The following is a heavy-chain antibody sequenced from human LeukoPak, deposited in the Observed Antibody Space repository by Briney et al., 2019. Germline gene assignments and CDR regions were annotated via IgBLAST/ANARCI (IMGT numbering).Heavy chain of an antibody. Sequence: SETLSLTCSVSGFSISTDTYYWAWIRQPPGKGLGWVGSVDYGGGTYSNPSLNNRVTISRDTSKNQFSMKVRFVTAADTAVYYCARLQGAAKTDYFDYWGQGIVVTVSS. CDR1: GFSISTDTYY. J-gene: IGHJ4*02. CDR2: VDYGGGT. D-gene: IGHD2-15*01. V-gene: IGHV4-39*01. CDR3: ARLQGAAKTDYFDY.